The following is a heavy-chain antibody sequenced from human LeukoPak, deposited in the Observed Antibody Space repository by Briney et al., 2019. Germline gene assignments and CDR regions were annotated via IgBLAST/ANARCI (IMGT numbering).Heavy chain of an antibody. CDR2: IWYDGSNK. D-gene: IGHD1-26*01. CDR1: GFTFSNYA. Sequence: TGGSLRLSCVVSGFTFSNYAMYWARQAPGKGLEWVAVIWYDGSNKYYADSVKGRFTISRDNSKNTLYLQMVSLRAEDTAVYYCARDISGSYSSDYWGQGTLVTVSS. V-gene: IGHV3-30*04. J-gene: IGHJ4*02. CDR3: ARDISGSYSSDY.